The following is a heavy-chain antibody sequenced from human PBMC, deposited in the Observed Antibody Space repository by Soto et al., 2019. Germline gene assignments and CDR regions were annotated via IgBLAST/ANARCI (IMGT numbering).Heavy chain of an antibody. CDR2: TYYRSRWYS. J-gene: IGHJ6*02. V-gene: IGHV6-1*01. D-gene: IGHD2-15*01. Sequence: SETLSLTCVISGDSVSSSSVACNWVRQSPSSGLEWLGRTYYRSRWYSDFAVSVRGRIVIIADTSKNQFSLQLNSVTPEATAVYFCARSEEDSDYYYYGLDVWGQGTTVTVSS. CDR1: GDSVSSSSVA. CDR3: ARSEEDSDYYYYGLDV.